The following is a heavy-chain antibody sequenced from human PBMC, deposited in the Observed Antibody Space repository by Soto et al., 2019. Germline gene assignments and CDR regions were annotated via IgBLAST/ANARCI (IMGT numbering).Heavy chain of an antibody. J-gene: IGHJ5*02. CDR3: ARVKASGWLNWFDP. D-gene: IGHD6-19*01. V-gene: IGHV1-18*01. CDR1: GYTFTSYG. Sequence: ASVKVSCKASGYTFTSYGISWVRQAPGQGLEWMGWITPFNDKTNYAQEFQGRITLTADTSTNTAYMELKSLRYDDTAVYYCARVKASGWLNWFDPWGQGTLVTVSS. CDR2: ITPFNDKT.